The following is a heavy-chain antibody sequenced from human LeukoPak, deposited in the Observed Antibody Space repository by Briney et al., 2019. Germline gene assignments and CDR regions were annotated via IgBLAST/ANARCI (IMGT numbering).Heavy chain of an antibody. CDR1: GFTFSSYW. D-gene: IGHD6-13*01. V-gene: IGHV3-21*01. CDR2: ISSSSTFI. CDR3: AKDLAYTSSSYGSGWFDP. Sequence: PGGSLRLSCAASGFTFSSYWMSWVRQAPGKGLEWVSFISSSSTFIYYADSVKGRFTISRDNAKNSLFLQMNSLRAEDTAVYYCAKDLAYTSSSYGSGWFDPWGQGTLVTVSS. J-gene: IGHJ5*02.